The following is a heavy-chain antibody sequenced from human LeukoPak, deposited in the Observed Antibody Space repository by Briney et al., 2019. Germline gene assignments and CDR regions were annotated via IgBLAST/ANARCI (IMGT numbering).Heavy chain of an antibody. CDR1: GFTFSRYS. CDR2: ISSSSSYI. Sequence: PGGSLRLSCAASGFTFSRYSMNWVRQAPGKGLEWVSSISSSSSYIYYADSVKGRFTISRDNAKNSLYLQMNSLRAEDTAVYYCARDPLSGYGEYYFDYWGQGTLVTVSS. D-gene: IGHD3-10*01. J-gene: IGHJ4*02. CDR3: ARDPLSGYGEYYFDY. V-gene: IGHV3-21*01.